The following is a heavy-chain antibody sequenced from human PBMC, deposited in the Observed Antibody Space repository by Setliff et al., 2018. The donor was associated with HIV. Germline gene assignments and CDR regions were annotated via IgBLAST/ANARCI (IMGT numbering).Heavy chain of an antibody. Sequence: GGSLRLSCAASGFTFSDYYMSWIRQAPGKGLEWVSYISSSGSPIYYADSVKGRFTISRDNAKNSLYLQMNSLRAEDTAVYYCARAPESGSFDSWGQGTLVTVSS. CDR3: ARAPESGSFDS. D-gene: IGHD1-26*01. J-gene: IGHJ5*01. CDR2: ISSSGSPI. V-gene: IGHV3-11*04. CDR1: GFTFSDYY.